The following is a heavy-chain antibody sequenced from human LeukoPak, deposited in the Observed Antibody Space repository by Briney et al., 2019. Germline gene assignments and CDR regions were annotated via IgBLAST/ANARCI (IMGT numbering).Heavy chain of an antibody. Sequence: TLSLTCTVSGGSISSDDYYWSWNRQPPGKGLEWIGYIYYSGSTYYNPSLKSRVTISVDTSKNQFSLKLSSVTAADTAVYYCARSLDTAMDPLDYWGQGTLVTVSS. CDR1: GGSISSDDYY. D-gene: IGHD5-18*01. V-gene: IGHV4-30-4*08. CDR2: IYYSGST. CDR3: ARSLDTAMDPLDY. J-gene: IGHJ4*02.